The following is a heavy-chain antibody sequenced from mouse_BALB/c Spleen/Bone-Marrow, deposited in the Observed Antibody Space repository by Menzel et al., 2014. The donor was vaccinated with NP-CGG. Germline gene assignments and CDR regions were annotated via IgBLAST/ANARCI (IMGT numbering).Heavy chain of an antibody. V-gene: IGHV3-6*02. D-gene: IGHD2-2*01. CDR1: GYSITSGYY. CDR3: ARGGLGYAMDY. J-gene: IGHJ4*01. Sequence: EVQRVESGPGLVKPSQSLSLTCSVTGYSITSGYYWNWIRQFPGNKLAWMGYISYDGGNNYIPSLKHRISITRDTSKNQFFLKLNSVTAEDTATYYCARGGLGYAMDYWGQGTSVTVSS. CDR2: ISYDGGN.